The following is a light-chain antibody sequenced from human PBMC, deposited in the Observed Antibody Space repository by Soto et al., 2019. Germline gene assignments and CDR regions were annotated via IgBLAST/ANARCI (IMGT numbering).Light chain of an antibody. CDR3: QQYYSYPLT. Sequence: IQMTQSPSSLSASVGDRVTITCRASQVITNDLGWYQQKPGKAPRRLIYAASSLQSGVPSRFSGSGSGTDFTLTISCLQSEDFATYYCQQYYSYPLTFGGGTKVDIK. J-gene: IGKJ4*01. V-gene: IGKV1-17*01. CDR1: QVITND. CDR2: AAS.